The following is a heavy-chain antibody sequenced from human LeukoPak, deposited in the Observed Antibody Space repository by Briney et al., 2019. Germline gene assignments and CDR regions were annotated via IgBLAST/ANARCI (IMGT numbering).Heavy chain of an antibody. D-gene: IGHD3-10*01. V-gene: IGHV4-34*01. CDR1: GGSFSGYY. J-gene: IGHJ3*02. CDR3: ARVLGMGLLWFGELPPHDAFDI. Sequence: SETLSLTCAVYGGSFSGYYWSWIRQPPGKGLEWIGEINHSGSTNYNPSLKSRVTISVDTSKNQFSLKLSSVTAADTAVYYCARVLGMGLLWFGELPPHDAFDIWGQGTMVTVSS. CDR2: INHSGST.